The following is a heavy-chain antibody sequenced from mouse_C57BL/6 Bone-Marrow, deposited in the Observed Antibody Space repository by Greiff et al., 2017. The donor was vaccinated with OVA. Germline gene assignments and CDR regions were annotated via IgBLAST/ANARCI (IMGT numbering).Heavy chain of an antibody. J-gene: IGHJ1*03. CDR2: INPNYGTT. CDR1: GYSFTDYN. Sequence: EVKLVESGPELVKPGASVKISCKASGYSFTDYNMNWVKQSNGKSLEWIGVINPNYGTTSYNQKFKGKATLTVDQSSSTAYMQLNSLTSEDSAVYYCARLFITTVVGPYVWGTGTTVTVSS. V-gene: IGHV1-39*01. D-gene: IGHD1-1*01. CDR3: ARLFITTVVGPYV.